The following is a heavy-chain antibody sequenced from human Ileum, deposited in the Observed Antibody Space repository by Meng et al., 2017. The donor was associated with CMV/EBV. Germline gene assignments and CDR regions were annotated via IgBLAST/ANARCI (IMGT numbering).Heavy chain of an antibody. CDR2: IYYSGST. J-gene: IGHJ6*02. V-gene: IGHV4-59*01. D-gene: IGHD3-10*01. Sequence: GSLRLSCKVSGGSITYYYWSWIRQSPGKGLEWIGYIYYSGSTDYSPSLKSRVTISVDTSRNQFSLNLSSVTAADMAVYYCARKFRDYNPSTKSYYFGMDVWGQGTTVTVSS. CDR3: ARKFRDYNPSTKSYYFGMDV. CDR1: GGSITYYY.